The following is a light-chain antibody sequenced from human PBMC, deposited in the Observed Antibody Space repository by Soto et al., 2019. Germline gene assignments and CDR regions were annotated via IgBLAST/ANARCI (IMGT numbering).Light chain of an antibody. V-gene: IGKV3-20*01. CDR2: GAS. CDR1: QSFSSSY. Sequence: EIVLTQSPGSLSLSPGERATLSCRASQSFSSSYLAWYQQKPGQAPRLLIYGASSRATDIPDRFSGSGSGTDFTLTISRLEPEDSAVYYCQQYGSSPPGTFGQGTKVDIK. CDR3: QQYGSSPPGT. J-gene: IGKJ1*01.